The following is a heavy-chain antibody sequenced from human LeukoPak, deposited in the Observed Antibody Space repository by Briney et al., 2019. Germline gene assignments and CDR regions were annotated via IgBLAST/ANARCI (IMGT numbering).Heavy chain of an antibody. D-gene: IGHD2-2*01. CDR1: GFTVSSNY. V-gene: IGHV3-53*05. CDR3: ARGVRGDCRSTSCYVLYYYYYMDV. J-gene: IGHJ6*03. Sequence: PGGSLRLSCAASGFTVSSNYMSWVRQAPGKGLEWVSVIYSGGSTYYADSVRGRFTISRDFYSDTLYLEMNSLRVKDTAIYYCARGVRGDCRSTSCYVLYYYYYMDVWGEGTSVTVSS. CDR2: IYSGGST.